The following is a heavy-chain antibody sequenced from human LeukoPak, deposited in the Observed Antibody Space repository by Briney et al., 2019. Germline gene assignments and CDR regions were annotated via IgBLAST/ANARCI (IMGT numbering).Heavy chain of an antibody. CDR3: ARPSGSGRLPEDY. CDR2: ISSSNSTI. CDR1: GFTFSSYS. D-gene: IGHD3-10*01. J-gene: IGHJ4*02. V-gene: IGHV3-48*04. Sequence: PGGSLRLSCAASGFTFSSYSMNWVRQAPGKGLEWISYISSSNSTIYYADSVKGRFTISRDNAKNSLYLQMNSLRAEDTAVYYCARPSGSGRLPEDYWGQGTLVTVSS.